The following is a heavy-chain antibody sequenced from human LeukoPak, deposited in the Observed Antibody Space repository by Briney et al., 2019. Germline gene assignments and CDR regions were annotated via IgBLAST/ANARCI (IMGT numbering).Heavy chain of an antibody. CDR2: ISSSSSTL. J-gene: IGHJ3*02. D-gene: IGHD6-6*01. CDR3: ATAYTSSSRRDAFDS. CDR1: GFTFNSSN. Sequence: GGSLRLSCAASGFTFNSSNMSWVRQAPGKGLEWVSYISSSSSTLYYADSVKGRFRISRDSAKTSLFLQMNSLRDEDTAVYYCATAYTSSSRRDAFDSWGLGTLVTVAS. V-gene: IGHV3-48*02.